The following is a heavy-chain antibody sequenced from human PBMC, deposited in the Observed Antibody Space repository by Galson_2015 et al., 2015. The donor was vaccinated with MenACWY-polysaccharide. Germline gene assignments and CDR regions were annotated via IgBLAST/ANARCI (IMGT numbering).Heavy chain of an antibody. Sequence: SVKVSCKASGGTFDDHGITWLRQAPGQGLEWVGRIIPLLDKSNYAQNIQDRVTITADKSTSTVYMELSSLRSEDTAVYYCTRADCSGRTCYFAYWGQGTLVTVSS. CDR1: GGTFDDHG. J-gene: IGHJ4*02. CDR3: TRADCSGRTCYFAY. V-gene: IGHV1-69*04. CDR2: IIPLLDKS. D-gene: IGHD2-15*01.